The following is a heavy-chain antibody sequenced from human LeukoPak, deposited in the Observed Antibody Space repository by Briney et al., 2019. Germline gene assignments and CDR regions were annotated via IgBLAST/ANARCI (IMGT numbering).Heavy chain of an antibody. CDR1: GFTFSSYS. V-gene: IGHV3-48*01. D-gene: IGHD2-15*01. CDR3: AKDRVVAANNWFDP. Sequence: GGSLRLSCAASGFTFSSYSMNWVRQAPGKGLEWVSYISSSSSTIYYADSVKGRFTISRDNAKNSLYLQMNSLRAEDTAVYYCAKDRVVAANNWFDPWGQGTLVTVSS. CDR2: ISSSSSTI. J-gene: IGHJ5*02.